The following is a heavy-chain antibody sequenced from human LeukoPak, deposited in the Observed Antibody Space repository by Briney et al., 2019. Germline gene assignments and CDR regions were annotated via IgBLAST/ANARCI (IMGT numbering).Heavy chain of an antibody. CDR3: AKVRITTYYYGMDV. D-gene: IGHD4-11*01. J-gene: IGHJ6*02. CDR1: GFTFSSYA. Sequence: GGSLRLSCAASGFTFSSYAMSWVRQAPGKGLEWVSAISGSGGSTYYADSVKGRFTISRDNSKNTLYLRMNSLRAEDTAVYYCAKVRITTYYYGMDVWGQGTMVTVSS. CDR2: ISGSGGST. V-gene: IGHV3-23*01.